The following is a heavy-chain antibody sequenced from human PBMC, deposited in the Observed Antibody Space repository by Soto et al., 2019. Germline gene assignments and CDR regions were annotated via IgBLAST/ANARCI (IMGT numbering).Heavy chain of an antibody. CDR2: IYFSGST. J-gene: IGHJ4*02. CDR1: GASINSGGYY. D-gene: IGHD1-26*01. Sequence: SETLSLTCTVSGASINSGGYYWSWIRQLPGKGLEWIGYIYFSGSTYYNPSLESRVIISLDTSQNQFSLKLSSVTVADTAVYYCASGNAWEVILAYWGQGTLVTVSS. V-gene: IGHV4-31*03. CDR3: ASGNAWEVILAY.